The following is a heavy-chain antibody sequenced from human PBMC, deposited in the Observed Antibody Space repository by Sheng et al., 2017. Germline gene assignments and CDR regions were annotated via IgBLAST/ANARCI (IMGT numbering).Heavy chain of an antibody. CDR1: GFTFSSYG. CDR2: IRYDGSNK. J-gene: IGHJ6*03. Sequence: QVQLVESGGGVVQPGGSLRLSCAASGFTFSSYGMHWVRQAPGKGLEWVAFIRYDGSNKYYADSVKGRFTISRDNSKNTLYLQMNSLRAEDTAVYYCAKDDLVYIASLGDYYMDVWGKGTTVTVSS. CDR3: AKDDLVYIASLGDYYMDV. V-gene: IGHV3-30*02. D-gene: IGHD3-16*01.